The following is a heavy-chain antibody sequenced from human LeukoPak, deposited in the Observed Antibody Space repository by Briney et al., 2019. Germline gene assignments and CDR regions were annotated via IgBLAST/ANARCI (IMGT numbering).Heavy chain of an antibody. CDR1: GFTFSDFV. CDR3: TRSGNYYYYMDV. CDR2: IRSEPNSYAT. J-gene: IGHJ6*03. V-gene: IGHV3-73*01. D-gene: IGHD1-26*01. Sequence: PGGSLRLSCSASGFTFSDFVINWVRQAPGKGLEWVGRIRSEPNSYATVYAASVKGRFTIPREDSKNTTYLQMNSLKTEDTAVYYCTRSGNYYYYMDVWGKGTTVAVSS.